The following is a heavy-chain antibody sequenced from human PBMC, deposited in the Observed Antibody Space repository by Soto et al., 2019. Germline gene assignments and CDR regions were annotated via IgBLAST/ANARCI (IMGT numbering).Heavy chain of an antibody. CDR3: AKAALQINDAFDI. CDR2: IYPGDSDT. CDR1: GYSFTSYW. Sequence: GESLKISCKGSGYSFTSYWIGWVRQMPGKGLEWMGIIYPGDSDTRYSPSFQGQVTISADKSISIAYLQWSSLKASDTAMYYCAKAALQINDAFDIWGQGTMVTVSS. J-gene: IGHJ3*02. V-gene: IGHV5-51*01. D-gene: IGHD3-16*01.